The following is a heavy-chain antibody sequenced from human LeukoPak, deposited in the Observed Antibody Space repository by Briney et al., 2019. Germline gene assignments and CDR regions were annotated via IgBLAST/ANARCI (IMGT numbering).Heavy chain of an antibody. Sequence: GGSLRLSCEASGFTFDDYGMSWVRQAPGKGLEWVSGINWNGGSTGYADSVKGRFTISRDNAKNSLYLQMNSLRAEDTALYYCARGLYCSSTSCYDYYYYCMDVWGKGTTVTVSS. V-gene: IGHV3-20*04. CDR3: ARGLYCSSTSCYDYYYYCMDV. CDR1: GFTFDDYG. D-gene: IGHD2-2*01. CDR2: INWNGGST. J-gene: IGHJ6*03.